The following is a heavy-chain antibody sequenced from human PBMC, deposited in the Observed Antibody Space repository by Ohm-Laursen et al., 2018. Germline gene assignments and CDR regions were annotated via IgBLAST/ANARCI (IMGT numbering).Heavy chain of an antibody. V-gene: IGHV4-4*07. J-gene: IGHJ4*02. CDR1: GGSISSYY. D-gene: IGHD6-13*01. Sequence: SGTLSLTCSVSGGSISSYYWSWIRQPAGKGLEWIGRIYTSGSTNYNPSLKSRVTMSVDTSKNQFSLKLSSVTAADTAVYYCARETEQQLVGYWGQGTLVTVSS. CDR3: ARETEQQLVGY. CDR2: IYTSGST.